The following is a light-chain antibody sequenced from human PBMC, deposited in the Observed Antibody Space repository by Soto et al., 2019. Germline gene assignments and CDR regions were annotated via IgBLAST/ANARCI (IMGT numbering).Light chain of an antibody. CDR1: ALPKQY. V-gene: IGLV3-25*02. J-gene: IGLJ1*01. CDR3: QSADSSGTYV. CDR2: KDS. Sequence: SYELTQPHSVSVSPGQTARITCSGDALPKQYAYWYQQKPGQAPVLVIYKDSERPSGIPERFSGSSSGTTVTLTISGVQAEDDADYYCQSADSSGTYVFGTGTKLTVL.